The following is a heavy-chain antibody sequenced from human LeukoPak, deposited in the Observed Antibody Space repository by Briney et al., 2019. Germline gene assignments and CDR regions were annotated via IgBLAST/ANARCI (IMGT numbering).Heavy chain of an antibody. CDR1: GGSISSSSYY. V-gene: IGHV4-39*07. CDR3: AKSTWPTYYFDY. J-gene: IGHJ4*02. CDR2: IYYSGST. Sequence: SETLSLTCTVSGGSISSSSYYWGWIRQPPGKGLEWIGSIYYSGSTYYNPSLKSRVTISVDTSKNQFSLKLSSVTAADTAVYYCAKSTWPTYYFDYWGQGTLVTVSS.